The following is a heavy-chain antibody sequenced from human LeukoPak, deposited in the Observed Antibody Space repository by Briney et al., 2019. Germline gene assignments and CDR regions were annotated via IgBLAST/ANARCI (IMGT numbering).Heavy chain of an antibody. Sequence: GGSLRLSCAASGFIFSNYAMSWVRQAPGKGLEWVAKMNEYGSEIFYVDSVKGRFTISRDNGKNSLYLQMNRLRAEDTAVYYCARPRGCGSSRCNNFDYWGQGTLVTVSS. CDR1: GFIFSNYA. D-gene: IGHD2-2*01. CDR3: ARPRGCGSSRCNNFDY. CDR2: MNEYGSEI. V-gene: IGHV3-7*01. J-gene: IGHJ4*02.